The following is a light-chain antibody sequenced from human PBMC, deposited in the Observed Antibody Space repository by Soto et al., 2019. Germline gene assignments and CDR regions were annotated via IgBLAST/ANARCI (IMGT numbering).Light chain of an antibody. CDR2: GAS. V-gene: IGKV3-20*01. J-gene: IGKJ3*01. CDR1: QSVSSGY. Sequence: EMVLTRSPGTLSLSPGERAILSCRASQSVSSGYLAWYQQKPGQAPRLLIYGASSRATGIPDRFSGSGSGTDFTLTISRLESEDFAVYYCQQYGSSPPFTFGPGTKVDIK. CDR3: QQYGSSPPFT.